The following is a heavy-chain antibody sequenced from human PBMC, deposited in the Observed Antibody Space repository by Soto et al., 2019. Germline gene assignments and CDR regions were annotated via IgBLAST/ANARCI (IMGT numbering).Heavy chain of an antibody. D-gene: IGHD6-13*01. CDR2: FDPEDGET. CDR1: GYTLTELS. J-gene: IGHJ6*02. CDR3: ATLFTPRIAAAGPWDYYYGMDV. Sequence: ASVKVSCKVSGYTLTELSMHCVRQAPGKGLEWMGGFDPEDGETIYAQKCQGRVTMTEDASTDTAYMELSSLRSEDTAVYYCATLFTPRIAAAGPWDYYYGMDVWGQGTTVTVSS. V-gene: IGHV1-24*01.